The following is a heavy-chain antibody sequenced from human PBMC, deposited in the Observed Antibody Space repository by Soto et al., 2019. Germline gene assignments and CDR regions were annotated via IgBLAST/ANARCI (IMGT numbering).Heavy chain of an antibody. CDR3: ATSPRPYNWIDL. CDR1: GGALTSYP. CDR2: IDPMFDTS. V-gene: IGHV1-69*01. J-gene: IGHJ5*02. Sequence: QVRLEQSGAEVKKPGSSVRVSCQASGGALTSYPIHWVRQAPGQGLEWMGVIDPMFDTSNLAEKFKARVTFTPDASTKTVYMDLTSLRSDDTAVYFCATSPRPYNWIDLWGQGTLLTVSS. D-gene: IGHD1-1*01.